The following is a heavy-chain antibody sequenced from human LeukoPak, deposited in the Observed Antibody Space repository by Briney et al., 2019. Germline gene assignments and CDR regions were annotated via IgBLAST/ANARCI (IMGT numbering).Heavy chain of an antibody. CDR1: GGSISSSSYY. D-gene: IGHD6-13*01. Sequence: SETLSLTCTVSGGSISSSSYYWGWIRQPPGKGLEWIGSIYSSGSTYYNPSLKSRVTISVDTSKNQFSLKLSSVTAADTAVYYCAREGLAAGEYSLYYYYYMDVWGKGTTVTVSS. CDR2: IYSSGST. J-gene: IGHJ6*03. V-gene: IGHV4-39*07. CDR3: AREGLAAGEYSLYYYYYMDV.